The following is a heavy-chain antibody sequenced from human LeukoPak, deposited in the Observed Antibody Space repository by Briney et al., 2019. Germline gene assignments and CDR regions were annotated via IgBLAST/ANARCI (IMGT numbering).Heavy chain of an antibody. CDR2: ISVYSGDT. CDR1: GYTFTSYG. V-gene: IGHV1-18*01. D-gene: IGHD5-18*01. J-gene: IGHJ4*02. CDR3: ARDSLHSYSFL. Sequence: ASVKVSCKASGYTFTSYGISWVRQATGQGLEWMGWISVYSGDTNYAQKFQGRVTMTTDTSTSTAYMELRSLRSDDTAVYYCARDSLHSYSFLWGQGTLVTVSS.